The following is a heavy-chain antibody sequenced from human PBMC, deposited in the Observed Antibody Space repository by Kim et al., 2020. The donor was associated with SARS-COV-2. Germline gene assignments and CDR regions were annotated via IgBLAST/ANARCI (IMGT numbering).Heavy chain of an antibody. CDR1: GFTFSSYG. Sequence: GGSLRLSCAASGFTFSSYGMHWVRQAPGKGLEWVAVISYDGSNKYYADSVKVRFTISRDNSKNTLYLQMNSLRAEDTAVYYCANSWNSGSYTPPFDYWGQGTLVTVYS. J-gene: IGHJ4*02. V-gene: IGHV3-30*18. CDR2: ISYDGSNK. CDR3: ANSWNSGSYTPPFDY. D-gene: IGHD1-26*01.